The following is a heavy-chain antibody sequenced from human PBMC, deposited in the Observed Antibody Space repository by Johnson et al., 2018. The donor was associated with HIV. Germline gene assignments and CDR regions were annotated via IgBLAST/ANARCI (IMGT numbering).Heavy chain of an antibody. CDR2: ISYDGSNK. CDR1: GFTFSSYA. J-gene: IGHJ3*02. V-gene: IGHV3-30*04. D-gene: IGHD2-2*02. CDR3: ARGEGRIPHAFDI. Sequence: QVHLVESGGGVVQPGRSLRLSCAASGFTFSSYAMHWVRQAPGKGLEWVAVISYDGSNKYYADSVKGRFTISRDNSKNTLYLQMNSLRAEDTAVYYCARGEGRIPHAFDIWGQGTMVTVSS.